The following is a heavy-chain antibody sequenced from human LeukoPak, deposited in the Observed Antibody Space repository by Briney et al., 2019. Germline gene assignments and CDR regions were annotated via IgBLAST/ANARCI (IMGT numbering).Heavy chain of an antibody. D-gene: IGHD3-3*01. CDR2: IYYSGST. J-gene: IGHJ4*02. CDR3: ARVAFGVVTHFDY. Sequence: SETLSLTCTVSGDSISSYYWSWIRQPPGKGLEWIGYIYYSGSTNYNPSLKSRVTISVDTSKNQFSLKLSSVTAADTAVYYCARVAFGVVTHFDYWGQGTLVTVSS. CDR1: GDSISSYY. V-gene: IGHV4-59*01.